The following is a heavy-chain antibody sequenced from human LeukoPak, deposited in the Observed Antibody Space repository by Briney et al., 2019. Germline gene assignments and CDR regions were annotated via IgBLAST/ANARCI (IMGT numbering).Heavy chain of an antibody. V-gene: IGHV3-74*01. CDR1: GFTFSSYW. CDR3: ARGRPHGNDY. CDR2: IASDGSST. Sequence: GGSLRLSCAASGFTFSSYWMNWVRQAPGKGLEWVSRIASDGSSTTYADSVKGRFSISRDNAKNTLYLQMNSLRVEDTAVYYCARGRPHGNDYWGQGTLVTVSS. D-gene: IGHD4-23*01. J-gene: IGHJ4*02.